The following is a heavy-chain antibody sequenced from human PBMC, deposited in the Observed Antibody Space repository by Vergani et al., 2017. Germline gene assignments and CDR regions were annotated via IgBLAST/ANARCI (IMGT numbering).Heavy chain of an antibody. CDR2: IIPIFGTA. J-gene: IGHJ6*02. V-gene: IGHV1-69*05. CDR1: GGTFSSYA. Sequence: QVQLVQSGAEVKKPGSSVKVSCKASGGTFSSYAISWVRQAPGQGLEWMGGIIPIFGTANYAQKFQGRVTVTRDTSTSTVYMEMSSLRSEETAVYCCAVGEGEYQLLIKSYYGMDVWGQGTMVTVSS. D-gene: IGHD2-2*01. CDR3: AVGEGEYQLLIKSYYGMDV.